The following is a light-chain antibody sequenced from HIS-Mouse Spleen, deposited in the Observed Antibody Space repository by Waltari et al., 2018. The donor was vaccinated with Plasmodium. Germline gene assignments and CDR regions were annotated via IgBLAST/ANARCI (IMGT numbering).Light chain of an antibody. J-gene: IGLJ1*01. CDR1: SSDVGGYNY. V-gene: IGLV2-14*03. CDR2: DVW. CDR3: SSYTSSSTLYV. Sequence: QSALTQPASVSGSPGQSITISCPGTSSDVGGYNYVSWYQQHPGKAPKLMIYDVWNRPSGVSNRFSGSKSGNTASLTSSGLQAEDEADYYCSSYTSSSTLYVFGTGTKVTVL.